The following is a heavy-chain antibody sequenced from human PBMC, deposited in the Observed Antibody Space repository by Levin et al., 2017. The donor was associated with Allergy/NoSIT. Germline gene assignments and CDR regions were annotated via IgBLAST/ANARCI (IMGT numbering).Heavy chain of an antibody. J-gene: IGHJ5*02. V-gene: IGHV3-7*01. CDR2: IKEDGSDK. D-gene: IGHD3-22*01. Sequence: GESLKISCAASGFTFSSHWMSWVRQAPGKGLEWVANIKEDGSDKNHVDSVKGRFTISRDNAKISLYLQMNSLRAEDTAVYYCARSGRDSSGRGMGFDTWGQGTLVTVSS. CDR1: GFTFSSHW. CDR3: ARSGRDSSGRGMGFDT.